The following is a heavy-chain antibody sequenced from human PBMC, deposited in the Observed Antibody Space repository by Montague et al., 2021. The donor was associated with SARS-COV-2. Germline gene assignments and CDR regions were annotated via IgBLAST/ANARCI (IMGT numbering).Heavy chain of an antibody. CDR2: IYPDDSDT. V-gene: IGHV5-51*01. CDR1: GYSFTSYW. J-gene: IGHJ4*02. Sequence: QSGAEVKKPGESLKISCKGSGYSFTSYWVGWVRQMPGKGLEWMGIIYPDDSDTRYSPSFQGQVTISVDTSKDEISLRLTSVTAADTALYYCARQGLLRVVRNPKDFDSWGQGTLVTVSS. D-gene: IGHD3-10*01. CDR3: ARQGLLRVVRNPKDFDS.